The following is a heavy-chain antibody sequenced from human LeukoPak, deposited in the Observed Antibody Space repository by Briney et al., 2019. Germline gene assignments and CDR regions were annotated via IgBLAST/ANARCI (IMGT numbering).Heavy chain of an antibody. CDR1: GGTFSSYA. Sequence: ASVKVSCKASGGTFSSYAISWVRQAPGQGLEWMGGIIPIFGTANYAQKFQGRVTITADETTSTAYMELSSLRSEDTAVYYCASLGDTQPGIAAARDYWGQGTLVTVSS. J-gene: IGHJ4*02. V-gene: IGHV1-69*13. CDR2: IIPIFGTA. CDR3: ASLGDTQPGIAAARDY. D-gene: IGHD6-13*01.